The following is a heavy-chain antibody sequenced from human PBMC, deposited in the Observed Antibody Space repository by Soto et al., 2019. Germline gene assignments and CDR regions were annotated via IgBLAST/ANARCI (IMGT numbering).Heavy chain of an antibody. Sequence: SETLSLTCAVYGGSFSIYYWSWISQLPGKGLEWIGEINHSGSTNYNPSLKSRVTISVDTSKNQFSLKLSSVTAADTAVYYCARGGRGYANHRSHDNGFDPWGQGTLVTVSS. CDR2: INHSGST. V-gene: IGHV4-34*01. CDR3: ARGGRGYANHRSHDNGFDP. J-gene: IGHJ5*02. D-gene: IGHD5-12*01. CDR1: GGSFSIYY.